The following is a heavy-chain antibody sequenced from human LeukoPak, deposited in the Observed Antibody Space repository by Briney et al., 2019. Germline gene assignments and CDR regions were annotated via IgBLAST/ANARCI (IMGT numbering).Heavy chain of an antibody. Sequence: PGGSLRLSCAASGFTFSSYWMHWVRQAPGKGLVWVSRINSDGSSTSYADSVQGRFTISRDNAKNTLYLQMNSLRAEDTAVYYCARSNYDYVWGSSFYYFDYWGQGTLVTVSS. D-gene: IGHD3-16*01. CDR1: GFTFSSYW. CDR2: INSDGSST. V-gene: IGHV3-74*01. J-gene: IGHJ4*02. CDR3: ARSNYDYVWGSSFYYFDY.